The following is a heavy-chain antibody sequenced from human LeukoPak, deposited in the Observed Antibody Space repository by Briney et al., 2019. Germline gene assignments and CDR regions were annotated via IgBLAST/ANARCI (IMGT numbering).Heavy chain of an antibody. D-gene: IGHD3-3*01. CDR2: IYHSGST. V-gene: IGHV4-38-2*02. J-gene: IGHJ5*02. CDR1: GYSISSGYY. Sequence: SETLSLTCTVSGYSISSGYYWGWIRQPPGKGLEWIGSIYHSGSTYYNPSLKSRVTISVDTSKNQFSLKLSSVTAADTAVYYCARGGFVIFGVVRRHNWFDPWGQGTLVTASS. CDR3: ARGGFVIFGVVRRHNWFDP.